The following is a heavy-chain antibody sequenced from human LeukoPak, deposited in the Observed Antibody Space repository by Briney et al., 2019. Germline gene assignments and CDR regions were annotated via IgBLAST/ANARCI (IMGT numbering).Heavy chain of an antibody. Sequence: SETLSLTCTVSGGSISSSSYYWGWIRQPPGKGLEWIGSIYYSGSTYYNPSLKSRVTISVDTSKNQFSLKLSSVTAADTAVYYCARRGSGSYVSWFDPWGQGTLVTVSS. CDR3: ARRGSGSYVSWFDP. CDR2: IYYSGST. J-gene: IGHJ5*02. CDR1: GGSISSSSYY. V-gene: IGHV4-39*01. D-gene: IGHD3-10*01.